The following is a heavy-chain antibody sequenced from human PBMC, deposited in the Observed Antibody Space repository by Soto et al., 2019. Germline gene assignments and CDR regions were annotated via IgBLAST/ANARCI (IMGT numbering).Heavy chain of an antibody. J-gene: IGHJ4*02. CDR2: VSFDGSNK. V-gene: IGHV3-30-3*01. Sequence: GGSLRLSCAASGFTFSTYTLHWVRQAPGKGLEWVAVVSFDGSNKYYADSLEGRFTISRDNSKNTLYLEMNSLRAEDTAVYYCARDYSTTAPFDYWGQGTPVTVSS. D-gene: IGHD2-21*01. CDR1: GFTFSTYT. CDR3: ARDYSTTAPFDY.